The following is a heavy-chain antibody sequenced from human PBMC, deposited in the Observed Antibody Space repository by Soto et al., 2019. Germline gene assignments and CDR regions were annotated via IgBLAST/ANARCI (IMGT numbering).Heavy chain of an antibody. D-gene: IGHD6-6*01. CDR3: ARGKREYSSSSCVY. Sequence: ASVKVSCKASGYTFTSYGISWVRQAPGQGLEWMGWISAYNGNTNYAQKLQGRVAMTTDTSTSTAYMELRSLRSDDTAVYYCARGKREYSSSSCVYWGQGTLVTVSS. CDR1: GYTFTSYG. J-gene: IGHJ4*02. V-gene: IGHV1-18*01. CDR2: ISAYNGNT.